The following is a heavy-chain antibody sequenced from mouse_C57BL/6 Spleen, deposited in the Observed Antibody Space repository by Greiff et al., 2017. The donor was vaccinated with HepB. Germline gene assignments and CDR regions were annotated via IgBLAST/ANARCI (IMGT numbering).Heavy chain of an antibody. Sequence: EVQLQESGPGLVKPSQSLSLTCSVTGYSITSGYYWNWIRQFPGNKLEWMGYISYDGSNNYNPSLKNRISITRDTSKNQFFLKLNSVTTEDTATYYCARDDWERYFDVWGTGTTVTVSA. J-gene: IGHJ1*03. D-gene: IGHD4-1*01. CDR1: GYSITSGYY. V-gene: IGHV3-6*01. CDR2: ISYDGSN. CDR3: ARDDWERYFDV.